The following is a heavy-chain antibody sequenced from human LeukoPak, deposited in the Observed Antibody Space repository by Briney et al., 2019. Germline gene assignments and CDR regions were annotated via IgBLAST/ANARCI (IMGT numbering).Heavy chain of an antibody. Sequence: PSETLSLTCTFSGASINSYYWSWIRQPPGKGLEWIGCVSYSGSTDYNPALKSRVTISEDTSKSQVSLKLSSVTAADTAVYFCARGKFGDFEDWGQGTTVTVSS. V-gene: IGHV4-59*01. CDR1: GASINSYY. CDR3: ARGKFGDFED. D-gene: IGHD4-17*01. CDR2: VSYSGST. J-gene: IGHJ6*02.